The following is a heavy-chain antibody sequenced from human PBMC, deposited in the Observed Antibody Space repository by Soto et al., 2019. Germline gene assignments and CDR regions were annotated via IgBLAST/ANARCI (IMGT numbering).Heavy chain of an antibody. V-gene: IGHV3-21*01. CDR2: LSSGSFYI. CDR1: GFPFDSYS. CDR3: AREANTIYAPHGLDV. D-gene: IGHD3-3*01. Sequence: LRLSCAVSGFPFDSYSMSWVRQAPGQGLEWLASLSSGSFYIFHADSIRGRFTISRDDAKNLLFLQMNSLTIEDTATYYCAREANTIYAPHGLDVWGQGTAVTVSS. J-gene: IGHJ6*02.